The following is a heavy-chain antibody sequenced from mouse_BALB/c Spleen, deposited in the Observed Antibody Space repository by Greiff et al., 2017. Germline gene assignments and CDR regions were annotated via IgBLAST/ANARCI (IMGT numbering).Heavy chain of an antibody. J-gene: IGHJ4*01. CDR1: GYTFTSYW. V-gene: IGHV1-7*01. D-gene: IGHD1-1*01. CDR2: INPSTGYT. Sequence: QVQLQQSGAELAKPGASVKMSCKASGYTFTSYWMHWVKQRPGQGLEWIGYINPSTGYTEYNQKFKDKATLTADKSSSTAYMQLSSLTSEDSAVYYCARKANYYYGSSSYYYAMDYWGQGTSVTVSS. CDR3: ARKANYYYGSSSYYYAMDY.